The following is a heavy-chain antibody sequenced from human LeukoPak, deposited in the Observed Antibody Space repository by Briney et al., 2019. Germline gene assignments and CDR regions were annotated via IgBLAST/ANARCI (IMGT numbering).Heavy chain of an antibody. CDR2: INHSGST. Sequence: SGTLSLTCAVYGGSFSNYYWSWIRQPPREGLEWIGEINHSGSTHYNPSLKSRVTISVDTSKNQFSLKLSSVTAADTAVYYCARGRQPGHALGYWGQGTLVTVSS. D-gene: IGHD1-14*01. CDR1: GGSFSNYY. V-gene: IGHV4-34*01. J-gene: IGHJ4*02. CDR3: ARGRQPGHALGY.